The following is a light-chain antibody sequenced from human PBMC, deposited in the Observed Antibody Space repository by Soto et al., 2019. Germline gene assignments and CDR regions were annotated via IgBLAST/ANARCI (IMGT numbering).Light chain of an antibody. Sequence: EVVLTQSPGTLSLSPGERATLSCRASHSVSSNYLAWYQQKPGQAPRLIIYGAYNRATGISDRFSGSGSGTDFTLTISRLEPEDFAVYYCQQYGTSSWTFGPGTKVDIK. J-gene: IGKJ1*01. CDR1: HSVSSNY. CDR3: QQYGTSSWT. V-gene: IGKV3-20*01. CDR2: GAY.